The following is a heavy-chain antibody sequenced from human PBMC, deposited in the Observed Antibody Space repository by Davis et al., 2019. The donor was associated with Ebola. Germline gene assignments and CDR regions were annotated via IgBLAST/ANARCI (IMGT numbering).Heavy chain of an antibody. CDR1: GFTASSNY. D-gene: IGHD5-12*01. J-gene: IGHJ5*02. Sequence: AGSLTLSCAASGFTASSNYMSCVRQAPGKVLEWVSVSYSGGSTYYADSVKGRFTISRDNSKNTLYLQMNSLRAEDTAVYYCASHSGYDPVLGWFDPWGQGTLVTVSS. CDR2: SYSGGST. CDR3: ASHSGYDPVLGWFDP. V-gene: IGHV3-53*01.